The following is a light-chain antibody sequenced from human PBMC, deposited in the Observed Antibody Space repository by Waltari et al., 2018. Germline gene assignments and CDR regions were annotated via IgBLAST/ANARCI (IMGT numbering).Light chain of an antibody. CDR3: QQRSNWPPMYT. V-gene: IGKV3-11*01. CDR2: GAS. CDR1: QSVSSY. Sequence: EIVLTQSPATLSLSPGERATLSCRASQSVSSYLAWYQQKPGQAPRLLIYGASNRATGIPARFSGSGSVTDFTLTISSLEPEDFAVYYCQQRSNWPPMYTFGQGTKLEIK. J-gene: IGKJ2*01.